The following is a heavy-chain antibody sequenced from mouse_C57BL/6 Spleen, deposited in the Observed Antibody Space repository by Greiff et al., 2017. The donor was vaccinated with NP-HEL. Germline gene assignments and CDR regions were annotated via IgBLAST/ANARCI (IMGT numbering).Heavy chain of an antibody. V-gene: IGHV5-17*01. CDR2: ISSGSSTI. J-gene: IGHJ4*01. CDR1: GFTFSDYG. CDR3: ARVATVVATRGMDY. Sequence: EVQGVESGGGLVKPGGSLKLSCAASGFTFSDYGMHWVRQAPEKGLEWVAYISSGSSTIYYADTVKGLFTISRDNAKNTLFLQMTSLRSEDTAMYYCARVATVVATRGMDYWGQGTSVTVSS. D-gene: IGHD1-1*01.